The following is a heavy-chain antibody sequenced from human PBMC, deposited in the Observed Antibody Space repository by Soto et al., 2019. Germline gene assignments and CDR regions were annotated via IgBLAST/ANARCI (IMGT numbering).Heavy chain of an antibody. D-gene: IGHD1-1*01. V-gene: IGHV4-59*01. Sequence: SETLSLTCTVSCGSISSYYWSWIRQPPGKGLEWIGYIYYSGSTNYNPSLKSRVTISVDTSKNQCSLKLSSVTAADTAVYYCARDLGYDGGQGDYYGMDVWGQGTTVNVSS. J-gene: IGHJ6*02. CDR3: ARDLGYDGGQGDYYGMDV. CDR1: CGSISSYY. CDR2: IYYSGST.